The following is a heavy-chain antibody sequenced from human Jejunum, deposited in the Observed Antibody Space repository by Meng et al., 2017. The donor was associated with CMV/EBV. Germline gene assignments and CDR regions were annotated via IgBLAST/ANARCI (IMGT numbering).Heavy chain of an antibody. CDR3: ARRRNWFDS. Sequence: VSCMASGYTFTNYDVYGVRRATGQGPEWMGWVNPNSGKTGYAQKFQGRLIMSRNSSIDTAYMELSSLRSDDTAVYYCARRRNWFDSWGQGTLVTVSS. V-gene: IGHV1-8*01. CDR2: VNPNSGKT. CDR1: GYTFTNYD. J-gene: IGHJ5*01.